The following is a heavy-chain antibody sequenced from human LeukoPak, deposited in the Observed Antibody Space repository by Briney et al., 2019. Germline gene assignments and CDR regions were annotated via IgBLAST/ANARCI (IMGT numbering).Heavy chain of an antibody. J-gene: IGHJ4*02. CDR3: ARAGYDSSGSYIATFDY. CDR1: GFTFSSYS. V-gene: IGHV3-21*01. Sequence: GGSLRLSCAASGFTFSSYSMNWVRQAPGKGLEWVSSISSSSSYIYYADSVKGRFTISRDNAKNSLYLQMNSLRAEDTAVYYCARAGYDSSGSYIATFDYWGQGTLVTVSS. D-gene: IGHD3-22*01. CDR2: ISSSSSYI.